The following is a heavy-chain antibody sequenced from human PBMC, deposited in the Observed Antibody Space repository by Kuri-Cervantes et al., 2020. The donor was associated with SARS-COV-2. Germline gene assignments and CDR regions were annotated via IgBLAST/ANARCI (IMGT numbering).Heavy chain of an antibody. CDR1: GGSISSSYF. Sequence: ESLKISCTASGGSISSSYFWGWIRQPPGKGLEWIGSVHYNGNTYHNPSLKSRLTISVDTSKNQFSLNLSSVTAADTAVYYCARLPLLDLSGYSPAGYPWFDPWGPGTLVTVSS. CDR3: ARLPLLDLSGYSPAGYPWFDP. J-gene: IGHJ5*02. D-gene: IGHD5-12*01. V-gene: IGHV4-39*01. CDR2: VHYNGNT.